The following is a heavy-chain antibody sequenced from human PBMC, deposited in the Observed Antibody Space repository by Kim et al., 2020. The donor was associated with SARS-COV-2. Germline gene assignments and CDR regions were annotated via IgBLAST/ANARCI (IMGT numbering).Heavy chain of an antibody. CDR3: ARERTNSFDY. V-gene: IGHV6-1*01. D-gene: IGHD1-1*01. J-gene: IGHJ4*02. CDR1: GDSVSTIEAA. Sequence: SQTLSLTCAISGDSVSTIEAAWTWIRLSPSRGPEWLARTYYRSKWYTDYALSVKSRIIINPDTSKNQFSLQLNSVTPEDTAVYYCARERTNSFDYWGQGTLVIVSS. CDR2: TYYRSKWYT.